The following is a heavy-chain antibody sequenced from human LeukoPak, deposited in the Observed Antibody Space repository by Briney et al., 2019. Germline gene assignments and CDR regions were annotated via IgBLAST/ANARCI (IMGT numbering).Heavy chain of an antibody. V-gene: IGHV4-59*11. CDR2: IHDSGRT. J-gene: IGHJ3*02. Sequence: PSETLSLTCTVSGGSISGHYWSWIRQPPGREREWIGYIHDSGRTDYIPSLTSRVTISVHTSNSQFSLKLSSVTAADTAVYFCARWGGGTNAFDIWGPGTKVTVSS. CDR1: GGSISGHY. CDR3: ARWGGGTNAFDI. D-gene: IGHD1-26*01.